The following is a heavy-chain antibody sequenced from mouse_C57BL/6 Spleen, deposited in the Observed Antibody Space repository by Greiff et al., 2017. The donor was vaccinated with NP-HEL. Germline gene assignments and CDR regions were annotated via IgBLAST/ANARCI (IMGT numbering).Heavy chain of an antibody. CDR1: GYSFTGYY. CDR3: ARSPHGSSLFAY. V-gene: IGHV1-42*01. Sequence: EVQLKESGPELVKPGASVKISCKASGYSFTGYYMNWVKQSPEKSLEWIGEINPSTGGTTYNQKFKAKATLTVDKSSSTAYMQLKSLTSEDSAVYYCARSPHGSSLFAYWGQGTLVTVSA. J-gene: IGHJ3*01. CDR2: INPSTGGT. D-gene: IGHD1-1*01.